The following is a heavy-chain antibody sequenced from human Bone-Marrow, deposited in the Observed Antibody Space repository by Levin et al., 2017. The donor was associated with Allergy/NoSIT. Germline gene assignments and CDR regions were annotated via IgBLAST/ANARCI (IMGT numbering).Heavy chain of an antibody. D-gene: IGHD2-2*01. CDR2: ISRSSSTI. Sequence: SCAASGFTFSRYSMNWVRQAPGRGLEWVSYISRSSSTISYADSVKGRFTISGDNAKNSLYLQMNSLRDEDTAVYYCARPDCSGTSCYYFFDSWGQGTLVTVSS. CDR1: GFTFSRYS. CDR3: ARPDCSGTSCYYFFDS. J-gene: IGHJ4*02. V-gene: IGHV3-48*02.